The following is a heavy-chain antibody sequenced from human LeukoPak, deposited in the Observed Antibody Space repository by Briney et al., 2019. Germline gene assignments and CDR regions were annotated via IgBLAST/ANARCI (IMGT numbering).Heavy chain of an antibody. CDR1: GYTFTSYG. CDR2: ISAYSGNT. V-gene: IGHV1-18*01. D-gene: IGHD3-22*01. J-gene: IGHJ3*02. Sequence: ASVKVSCKASGYTFTSYGISWVRQAPGQGLEWMAWISAYSGNTKYAQKIQGRVTMTTDTSTSTAYMELSRLRSDDTAVYYCARPTHYYDSSDYYFDAFDIWGQGTMVTVSS. CDR3: ARPTHYYDSSDYYFDAFDI.